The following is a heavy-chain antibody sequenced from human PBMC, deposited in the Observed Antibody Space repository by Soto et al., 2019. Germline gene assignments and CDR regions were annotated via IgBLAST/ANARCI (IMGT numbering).Heavy chain of an antibody. CDR2: ISYDGSNK. CDR1: GFTFSSYG. V-gene: IGHV3-30*18. Sequence: GGSLILSCAASGFTFSSYGMHWVRQAPGKGLEWVAVISYDGSNKYYADYVKGRFTISRDNSKNTLYLQMNSLRAEDTAVYYCAKRNFDDWGQGTLVTVSS. CDR3: AKRNFDD. J-gene: IGHJ4*02.